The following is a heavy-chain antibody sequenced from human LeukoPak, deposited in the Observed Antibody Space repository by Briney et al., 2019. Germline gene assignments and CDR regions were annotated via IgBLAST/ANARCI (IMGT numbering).Heavy chain of an antibody. V-gene: IGHV3-7*01. CDR2: IKQDGSEK. Sequence: GGSLRLSCAASGFTFSSYWMSWVRQARGKGLEGVANIKQDGSEKYYVDSVKGRFTISRDNAKNSLYLQMNSLRAEDTAVYYCARERDYKDYYSGMDVRGQGTTVTVSS. CDR1: GFTFSSYW. J-gene: IGHJ6*02. D-gene: IGHD3-16*01. CDR3: ARERDYKDYYSGMDV.